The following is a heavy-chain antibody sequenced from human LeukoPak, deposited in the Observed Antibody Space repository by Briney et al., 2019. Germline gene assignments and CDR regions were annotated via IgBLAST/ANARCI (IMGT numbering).Heavy chain of an antibody. CDR2: INPNSGGT. D-gene: IGHD3-22*01. J-gene: IGHJ4*02. CDR3: ARDKGYYDSSGYYFGGPFDY. V-gene: IGHV1-2*02. Sequence: ASVKVSCKASGYTFTGYYMHWVRQAPGQGLEWMGWINPNSGGTNYAQKFQGRVTMTRDTSISAAYMELGRLRSDDTAVYYCARDKGYYDSSGYYFGGPFDYWGQGTLVTVSS. CDR1: GYTFTGYY.